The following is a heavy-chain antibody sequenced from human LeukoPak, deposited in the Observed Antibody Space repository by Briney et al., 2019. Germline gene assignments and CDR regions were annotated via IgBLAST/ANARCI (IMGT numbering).Heavy chain of an antibody. Sequence: PGGSLRLSCAASGFTFSNYWTHWVRQAPGKGLFWVSRISSDGTNTIYADSVKGRFTISRDDAKNTLYLQMNSLRGEDTAVYYCARLGAGSTLDYWGQGTLVTVPS. V-gene: IGHV3-74*01. CDR3: ARLGAGSTLDY. J-gene: IGHJ4*02. CDR2: ISSDGTNT. CDR1: GFTFSNYW. D-gene: IGHD2-2*01.